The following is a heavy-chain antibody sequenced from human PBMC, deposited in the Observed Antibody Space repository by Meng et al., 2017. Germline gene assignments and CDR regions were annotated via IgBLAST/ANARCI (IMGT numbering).Heavy chain of an antibody. CDR2: IGGRPKSYAA. Sequence: EVELVESGGGVVQPGGSLKLSCAVCGVSFSDSDIHWVRQASGKGLEWVGRIGGRPKSYAAAYAAPVRGRFTISRDDSRNTAYLQMNSLKTEDSAVYYCTIYIRGHIWGQGTMVTVSS. CDR1: GVSFSDSD. D-gene: IGHD6-19*01. CDR3: TIYIRGHI. J-gene: IGHJ3*02. V-gene: IGHV3-73*02.